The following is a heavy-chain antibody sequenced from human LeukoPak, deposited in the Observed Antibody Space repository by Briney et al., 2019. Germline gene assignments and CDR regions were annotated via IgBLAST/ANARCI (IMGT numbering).Heavy chain of an antibody. J-gene: IGHJ4*02. CDR1: GYTFSRHG. D-gene: IGHD3-3*01. V-gene: IGHV1-18*01. CDR3: MRGTWGVVLDY. Sequence: ASVTVSCKASGYTFSRHGMTWVRQAPGQGVEWMGWISGGKGDTKYAQNLQGGVTMTTEANTAYMELRSLTSDDTAVYYCMRGTWGVVLDYWGQGTPVTVSS. CDR2: ISGGKGDT.